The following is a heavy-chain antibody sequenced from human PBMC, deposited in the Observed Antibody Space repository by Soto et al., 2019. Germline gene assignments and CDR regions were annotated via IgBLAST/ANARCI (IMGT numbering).Heavy chain of an antibody. CDR3: ARALYPDAFDI. CDR1: GGTFSSYT. V-gene: IGHV1-69*02. CDR2: IIPILGIA. Sequence: QVQLVQSGAEVKKPGSSVKVSCKASGGTFSSYTISWVRQAPGQGLEWMGRIIPILGIANYAQKFQGRVTITADKSTSTAYMELSSMRSEDTAVYYCARALYPDAFDIWGQGTMVTVSS. J-gene: IGHJ3*02.